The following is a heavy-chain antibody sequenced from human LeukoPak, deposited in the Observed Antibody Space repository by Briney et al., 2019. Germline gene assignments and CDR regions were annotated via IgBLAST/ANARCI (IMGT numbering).Heavy chain of an antibody. CDR1: GFSFISYG. J-gene: IGHJ4*02. CDR2: ISDDGRNK. V-gene: IGHV3-30*18. Sequence: PGGSLRLSCAASGFSFISYGMHWVRQAPGKGLEWVGVISDDGRNKKYADSVKGRFTISRDNSKNTLYLQMNSLRAEDTAVYYCAKDPSAYYFDYWGQGTLVTVSS. CDR3: AKDPSAYYFDY.